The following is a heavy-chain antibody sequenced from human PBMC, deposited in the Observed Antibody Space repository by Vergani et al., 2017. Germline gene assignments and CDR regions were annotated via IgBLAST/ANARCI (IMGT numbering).Heavy chain of an antibody. CDR1: GFTFSSYA. CDR2: ISGSGGST. Sequence: EVQLLESGGGLLQPGGSLKLSCAASGFTFSSYAMSWVPQAPGKGLEWVPAISGSGGSTYYADSVKGRFTISRDNSKNTLYLQMNSLRAEDTAVYYCAKAYAGATFYWGQGTLVTVSS. J-gene: IGHJ4*02. CDR3: AKAYAGATFY. D-gene: IGHD1-26*01. V-gene: IGHV3-23*01.